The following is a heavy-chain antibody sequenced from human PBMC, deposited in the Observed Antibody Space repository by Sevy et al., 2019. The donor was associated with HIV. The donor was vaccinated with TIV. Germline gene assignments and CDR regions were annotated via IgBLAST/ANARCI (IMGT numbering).Heavy chain of an antibody. CDR3: ARSEAKAGELLYYFDY. J-gene: IGHJ4*02. Sequence: ASVKVSCKASGGTFSSYAISWVRQAPGQGLEWMGGIIPIFGTANYAQTFQGRVTITADESTSTAYMELSSLRSEDTAVYYCARSEAKAGELLYYFDYWGQGTLVTVSS. V-gene: IGHV1-69*13. CDR2: IIPIFGTA. CDR1: GGTFSSYA. D-gene: IGHD3-10*01.